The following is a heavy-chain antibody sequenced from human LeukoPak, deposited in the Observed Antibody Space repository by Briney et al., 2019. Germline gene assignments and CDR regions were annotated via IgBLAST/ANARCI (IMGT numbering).Heavy chain of an antibody. CDR2: INPSGGST. Sequence: ASVKVSCKASGYTFTSYYMHWVRQAPGQGLEWMGIINPSGGSTSYAQKFQGRVTMTRDTSTCTVYMELSSLRSEDTAVYYCARVGPIVGASAYYFDYWGQGTLVTVSS. J-gene: IGHJ4*02. CDR3: ARVGPIVGASAYYFDY. V-gene: IGHV1-46*01. CDR1: GYTFTSYY. D-gene: IGHD1-26*01.